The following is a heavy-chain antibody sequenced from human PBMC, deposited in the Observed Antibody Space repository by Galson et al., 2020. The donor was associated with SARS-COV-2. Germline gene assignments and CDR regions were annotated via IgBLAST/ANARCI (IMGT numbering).Heavy chain of an antibody. CDR2: ISYGGST. CDR1: GGSISSSSYY. D-gene: IGHD3-3*01. J-gene: IGHJ4*02. Sequence: SETLSLTCTVSGGSISSSSYYWGWIRQPPGKGLEWIGTISYGGSTYYNPPLRSRVTISVDTSKNHFSLKLSSVTAADTAVYYCVRPLTIFAVAPFDYWGQGTLVTVSS. CDR3: VRPLTIFAVAPFDY. V-gene: IGHV4-39*02.